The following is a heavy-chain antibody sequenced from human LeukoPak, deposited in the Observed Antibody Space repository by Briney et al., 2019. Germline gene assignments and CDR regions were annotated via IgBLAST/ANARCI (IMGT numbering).Heavy chain of an antibody. CDR3: ARSRFIVGAIPDY. V-gene: IGHV3-30*04. CDR2: ISYDGSNK. D-gene: IGHD1-26*01. Sequence: PGGSLRLSCAAPGFTFSSYAMHWVRQAPGKGLEWVAVISYDGSNKYYADSVKGRFTISRDNSKNTLYLQMNSLRAEDTAVYYCARSRFIVGAIPDYWGQGTLVTVSS. J-gene: IGHJ4*02. CDR1: GFTFSSYA.